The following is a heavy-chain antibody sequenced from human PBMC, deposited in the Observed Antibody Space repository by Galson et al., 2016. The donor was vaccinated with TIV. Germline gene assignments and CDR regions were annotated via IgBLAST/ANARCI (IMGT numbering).Heavy chain of an antibody. V-gene: IGHV3-30-3*01. CDR1: GFTFSSYV. CDR2: ISYDGSNK. J-gene: IGHJ4*02. CDR3: ARDKASGIGVVADY. Sequence: SLRLSCAASGFTFSSYVMHWVRQAPGKGLEWLAIISYDGSNKYYADSVKGRFTISRDNSKNTLYLQVNSLRPEDTAVYYCARDKASGIGVVADYWGQGTLVTVS. D-gene: IGHD2-15*01.